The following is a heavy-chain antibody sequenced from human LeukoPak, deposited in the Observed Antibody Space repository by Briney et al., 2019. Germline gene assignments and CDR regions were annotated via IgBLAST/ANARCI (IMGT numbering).Heavy chain of an antibody. V-gene: IGHV5-51*01. CDR2: IYPGDSDT. Sequence: GESLKISCKGSGYSFTSYWIGWVRQMPGKGLEWMGIIYPGDSDTRYSPSFQGQVTTSADKSISTAYLQWSSLKASDTAMYYCARHGASSSWFKRPSSYYFDYWGQGTLVTVSS. D-gene: IGHD6-13*01. CDR1: GYSFTSYW. CDR3: ARHGASSSWFKRPSSYYFDY. J-gene: IGHJ4*02.